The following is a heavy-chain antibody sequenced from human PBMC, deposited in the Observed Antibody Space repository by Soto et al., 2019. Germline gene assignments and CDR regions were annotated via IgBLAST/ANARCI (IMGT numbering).Heavy chain of an antibody. V-gene: IGHV1-18*01. CDR3: ARVRVAPGSYYFDY. D-gene: IGHD6-13*01. J-gene: IGHJ4*02. CDR1: GYTFTSYG. CDR2: ISGSNGNT. Sequence: QVQLVQSGAEVKKPGASVKVSCKASGYTFTSYGWVRQAPGQGLEWMGWISGSNGNTNYAQKLQGRVTMTTDTSTSTANMELRSLRSDDTAVYYCARVRVAPGSYYFDYWGQGTLVTVSS.